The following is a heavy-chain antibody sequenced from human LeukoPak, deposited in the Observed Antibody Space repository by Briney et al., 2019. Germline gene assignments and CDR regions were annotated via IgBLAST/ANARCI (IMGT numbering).Heavy chain of an antibody. D-gene: IGHD4-17*01. V-gene: IGHV4-59*01. CDR1: GGSISSYY. CDR3: ARVGKVNDYGDHYFDY. Sequence: PSETLSLTCTVSGGSISSYYWSWIRQPPGKGLEWIGYIYYSGSTNYNPSLKSRVTISVDTSKNQFSLKLSSVTAADTAVYYCARVGKVNDYGDHYFDYWGQGTLVTVSS. J-gene: IGHJ4*02. CDR2: IYYSGST.